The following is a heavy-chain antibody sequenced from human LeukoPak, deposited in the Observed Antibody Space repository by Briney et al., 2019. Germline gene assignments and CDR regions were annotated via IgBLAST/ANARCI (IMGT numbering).Heavy chain of an antibody. CDR3: ARAYYYDSSGYYVLYYYYYGMDV. J-gene: IGHJ6*02. CDR2: ISYDGSNK. CDR1: GFTFSSYA. V-gene: IGHV3-30*04. Sequence: GRSLRLSCAASGFTFSSYAMHWVRQAPGKGLEWVAVISYDGSNKYYADSVKGRFTISRDNSKNTLYLQMNSLRAEDTAVYYCARAYYYDSSGYYVLYYYYYGMDVWGQGTTVTVSS. D-gene: IGHD3-22*01.